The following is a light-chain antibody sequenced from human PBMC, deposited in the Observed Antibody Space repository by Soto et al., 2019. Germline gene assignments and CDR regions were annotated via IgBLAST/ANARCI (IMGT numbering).Light chain of an antibody. CDR2: KAS. CDR3: QQYNSYWT. Sequence: DIQMTQSPSTLSASVGDRVTITCRASQSISIWLAWYQQKPGKAPKLLIYKASSLESGVPSRFSGSGSGTEFTLTISRLQSDDFETYHCQQYNSYWTFGQGTKVEIK. CDR1: QSISIW. J-gene: IGKJ1*01. V-gene: IGKV1-5*03.